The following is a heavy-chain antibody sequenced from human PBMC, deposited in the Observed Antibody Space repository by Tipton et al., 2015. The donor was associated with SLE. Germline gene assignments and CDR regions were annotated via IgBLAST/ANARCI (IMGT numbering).Heavy chain of an antibody. D-gene: IGHD2/OR15-2a*01. J-gene: IGHJ4*02. CDR3: ARRGDWQYYFPS. Sequence: LRLSCTVSGGSLSPYYWSWIRQPAGKGLDWIGRIYSTGSTNYNPSLKSRVTMSVDTSKNQFSLRLSSVTAADTAVYYCARRGDWQYYFPSWGPGTLVTVS. CDR1: GGSLSPYY. V-gene: IGHV4-4*07. CDR2: IYSTGST.